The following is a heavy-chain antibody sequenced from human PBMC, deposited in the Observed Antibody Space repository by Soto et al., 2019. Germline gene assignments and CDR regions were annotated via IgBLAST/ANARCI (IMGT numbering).Heavy chain of an antibody. J-gene: IGHJ4*02. CDR2: ISGSGGST. D-gene: IGHD3-22*01. CDR3: ATGYYDSSGYYFDY. Sequence: GGSLRLSCAASGFTFSSYAMSWVRQAPGKGLEWVSAISGSGGSTYYADSVKGRFTISRDNAKNSLSLQMNNLRAEDTAVYYCATGYYDSSGYYFDYWGQGTLVTVSS. CDR1: GFTFSSYA. V-gene: IGHV3-23*01.